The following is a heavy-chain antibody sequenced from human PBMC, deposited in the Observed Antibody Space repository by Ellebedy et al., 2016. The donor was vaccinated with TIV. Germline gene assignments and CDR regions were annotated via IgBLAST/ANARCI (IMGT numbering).Heavy chain of an antibody. V-gene: IGHV3-21*06. CDR1: GFTFSISG. D-gene: IGHD3-3*01. J-gene: IGHJ4*02. Sequence: GESLKISCAASGFTFSISGMTWVRQRPGKGLEWVATVSRGREAYYTGPFKGRFFISRDNDLNSVFLQLNNLRVEDTAVYYCSRDGREWSRDCWGQGTLVTVSS. CDR2: VSRGREA. CDR3: SRDGREWSRDC.